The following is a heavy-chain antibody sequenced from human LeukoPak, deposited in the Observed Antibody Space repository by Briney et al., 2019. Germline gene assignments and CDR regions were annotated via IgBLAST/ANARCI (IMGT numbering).Heavy chain of an antibody. CDR2: IYTSGST. D-gene: IGHD6-6*01. CDR1: GGSISSGSYY. CDR3: ARHTYSSFMGG. J-gene: IGHJ4*02. Sequence: PSETLSLTCTVSGGSISSGSYYWSWIRQPAGKGLEWIGRIYTSGSTNYNPSLKSRVTISVDTSKNQFSLKLSSVTAADTAVYYCARHTYSSFMGGWGQGTLVTASS. V-gene: IGHV4-61*02.